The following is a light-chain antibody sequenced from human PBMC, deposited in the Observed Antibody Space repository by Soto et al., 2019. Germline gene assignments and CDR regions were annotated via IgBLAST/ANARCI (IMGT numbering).Light chain of an antibody. V-gene: IGLV2-14*03. J-gene: IGLJ3*02. CDR3: SSYSTSSSLVV. CDR2: EVT. Sequence: QSVLTQPASVSGSPGQSITISCTGTSSDVGSYNYVSWYQQHPGKAHKLMIYEVTNRPSGVSNRFSGSKSGNTASLTISGLQAEDEAVYYCSSYSTSSSLVVFGGGTKLTVL. CDR1: SSDVGSYNY.